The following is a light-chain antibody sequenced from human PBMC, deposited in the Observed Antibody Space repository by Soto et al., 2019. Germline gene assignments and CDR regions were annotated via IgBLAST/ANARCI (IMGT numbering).Light chain of an antibody. J-gene: IGKJ5*01. Sequence: EIVMTQSPATLSVSPGDRATLSCRASQSVSSNLGWYQQKPGQAPRLLIYGASIRAPGIPARFSGSGSGTEFTLTISSLQSEDFGVFYCQQYDKWPPITFGQGTRLEIK. CDR1: QSVSSN. V-gene: IGKV3-15*01. CDR2: GAS. CDR3: QQYDKWPPIT.